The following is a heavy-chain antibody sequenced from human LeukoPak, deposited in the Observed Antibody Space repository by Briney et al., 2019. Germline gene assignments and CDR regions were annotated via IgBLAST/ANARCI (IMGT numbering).Heavy chain of an antibody. V-gene: IGHV3-23*01. CDR2: ITGSGAGT. D-gene: IGHD3-22*01. CDR1: GFAFSSYA. CDR3: AKRAISGSSGYLWYFDY. Sequence: GGSLRLSCAASGFAFSSYAMTWVRQAPGKGLEWVSSITGSGAGTSYADSVKGRFTVSRDNSKNTLYLQMNSLRAEDTAVYYCAKRAISGSSGYLWYFDYWGQGTLVTVSS. J-gene: IGHJ4*02.